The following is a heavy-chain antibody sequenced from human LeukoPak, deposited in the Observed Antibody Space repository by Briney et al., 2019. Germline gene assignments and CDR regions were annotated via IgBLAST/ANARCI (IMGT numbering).Heavy chain of an antibody. D-gene: IGHD3-10*01. Sequence: SETLSLTCTVSGGSISRYYWSSIRQPPEKGLEWIGYKDYSGSTNYNRSLKSRVTISVDTSKNQFSLKLSSVTAADTAVYYCARGSGSYYFGYYYYYMDVWGKGTTVTVSS. CDR2: KDYSGST. CDR1: GGSISRYY. CDR3: ARGSGSYYFGYYYYYMDV. J-gene: IGHJ6*03. V-gene: IGHV4-59*12.